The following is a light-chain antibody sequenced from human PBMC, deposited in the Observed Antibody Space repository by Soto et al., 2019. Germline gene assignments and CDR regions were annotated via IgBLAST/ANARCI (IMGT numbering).Light chain of an antibody. V-gene: IGKV1-5*03. CDR1: QSISSW. CDR3: QQYNSYPWT. Sequence: DIQMTQSPSTLSASVGDKVTITCRASQSISSWLAWYQQKPWKAPKLLIYKASTLESGVPSNFSGSGSGTEFTLSISSLQPADFATYYCQQYNSYPWTFGQGNKGDVK. J-gene: IGKJ1*01. CDR2: KAS.